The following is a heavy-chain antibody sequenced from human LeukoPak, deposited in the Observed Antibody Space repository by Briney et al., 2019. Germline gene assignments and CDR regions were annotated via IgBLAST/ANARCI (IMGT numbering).Heavy chain of an antibody. J-gene: IGHJ4*02. D-gene: IGHD2-15*01. CDR3: AVLQPSDRNPL. V-gene: IGHV3-23*01. CDR2: ISGGGSST. CDR1: GFTFSSYW. Sequence: GSLRLSCAASGFTFSSYWMNWARQAPGKGLEWVSTISGGGSSTYYADSVKGRFTISRDNSKNTLYLQMNSLRAEDTAVYYCAVLQPSDRNPLWGQGTLVTVSS.